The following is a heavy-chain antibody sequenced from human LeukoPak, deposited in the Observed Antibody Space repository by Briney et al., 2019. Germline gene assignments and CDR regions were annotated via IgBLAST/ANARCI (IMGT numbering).Heavy chain of an antibody. CDR2: INSDGSST. CDR1: GFTFSSYW. Sequence: GGSLRLSCAASGFTFSSYWMHWVRQAPGKGLVWVSRINSDGSSTSYADSVKGRFTISRDNAKNTLYLQMNSLRAEDTAVYYCARDYYGSGSYYSLGVMDYWGQGTLVTVSS. D-gene: IGHD3-10*01. J-gene: IGHJ4*02. V-gene: IGHV3-74*01. CDR3: ARDYYGSGSYYSLGVMDY.